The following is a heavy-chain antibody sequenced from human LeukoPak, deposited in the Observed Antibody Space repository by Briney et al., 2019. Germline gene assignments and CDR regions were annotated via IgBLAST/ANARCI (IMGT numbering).Heavy chain of an antibody. J-gene: IGHJ4*02. CDR3: AKGPYYDILTGYQDY. V-gene: IGHV3-23*01. CDR2: ISGSGGST. CDR1: GVTFSSYA. Sequence: GGSLRLSCAASGVTFSSYAMSWVRQAPGKGLEWVSDISGSGGSTYYADSVKGRFTISRDNSKNPLYLQMNSLRAEDTAVYYCAKGPYYDILTGYQDYWGQGTLVTVSS. D-gene: IGHD3-9*01.